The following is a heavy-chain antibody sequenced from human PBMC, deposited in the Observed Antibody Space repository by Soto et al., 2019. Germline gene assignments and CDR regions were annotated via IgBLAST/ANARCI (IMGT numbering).Heavy chain of an antibody. V-gene: IGHV1-58*02. Sequence: SVKVSCKASGSGFISSGIQWVRQAHGQRLEWIGWIVVASGQTNYAQNFRGRVAITRDTSTATAYIELTGLTSEDTAVYFCSAERPDIGVGWWVWGQGTKVTV. CDR3: SAERPDIGVGWWV. D-gene: IGHD2-15*01. CDR2: IVVASGQT. CDR1: GSGFISSG. J-gene: IGHJ6*02.